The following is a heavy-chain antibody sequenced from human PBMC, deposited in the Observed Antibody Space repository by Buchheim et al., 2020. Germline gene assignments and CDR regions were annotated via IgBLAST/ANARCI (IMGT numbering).Heavy chain of an antibody. CDR3: ASDIGGGYYYYGMDV. D-gene: IGHD2-15*01. Sequence: QVQLQQWGAGLLKPSETLSLTCAVYGGSFSGYYWSWIRQPPGKGLEWIGEINHSGSTNYNPSLKSRVTISVDTSKNQFSLKLSSVTAADTAVYYCASDIGGGYYYYGMDVWGQGTT. J-gene: IGHJ6*02. V-gene: IGHV4-34*01. CDR2: INHSGST. CDR1: GGSFSGYY.